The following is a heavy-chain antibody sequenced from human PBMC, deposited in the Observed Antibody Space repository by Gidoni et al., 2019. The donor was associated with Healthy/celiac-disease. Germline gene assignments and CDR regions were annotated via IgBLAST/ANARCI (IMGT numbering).Heavy chain of an antibody. CDR3: AKDGSGDYLDY. D-gene: IGHD2-8*02. Sequence: EVQLLESGGGLVQPGGSLRLSCAASGFTFSSYAMRWGRQAPGKGLEWVSAISGRGGRTYSADSVKGRFTISRDNSKNTLYLQMNSLRAEDTAVYYCAKDGSGDYLDYWGQGTLVTVSS. CDR1: GFTFSSYA. CDR2: ISGRGGRT. V-gene: IGHV3-23*01. J-gene: IGHJ4*02.